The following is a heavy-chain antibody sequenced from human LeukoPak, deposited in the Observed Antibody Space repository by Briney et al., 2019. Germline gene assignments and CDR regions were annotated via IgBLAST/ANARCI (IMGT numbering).Heavy chain of an antibody. J-gene: IGHJ3*02. CDR3: ARVIMGPWDAFDI. Sequence: APVKVSCKASGYTFTGYYMHWVRQAPGQGLEWMGWINPNSGGTNYAQKFQGRVTMTRDTSISTAYMELSRLRSDDTAVYYCARVIMGPWDAFDIWGQGTMVTVSS. V-gene: IGHV1-2*02. CDR1: GYTFTGYY. CDR2: INPNSGGT. D-gene: IGHD3-10*01.